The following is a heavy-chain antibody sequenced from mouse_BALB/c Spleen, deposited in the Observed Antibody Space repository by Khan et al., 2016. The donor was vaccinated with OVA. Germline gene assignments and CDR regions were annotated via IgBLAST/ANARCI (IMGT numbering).Heavy chain of an antibody. Sequence: QIQLVQSGPELKKPGETVKISCTASGYIFTNYGMHWVKQAPGQGLKWMGWINTYTGEPTYAAVFWGLFTISLETSASSAYLQISNLKNEATASYVCARGAFDKGGGKNAGFAYWGQGTLVTVSA. J-gene: IGHJ3*01. CDR1: GYIFTNYG. V-gene: IGHV9-3-1*01. CDR3: ARGAFDKGGGKNAGFAY. CDR2: INTYTGEP. D-gene: IGHD1-1*02.